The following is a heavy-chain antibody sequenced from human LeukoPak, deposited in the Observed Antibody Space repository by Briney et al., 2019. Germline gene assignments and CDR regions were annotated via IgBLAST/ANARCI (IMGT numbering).Heavy chain of an antibody. J-gene: IGHJ4*02. D-gene: IGHD3-3*01. CDR2: INPTGGST. Sequence: ASVKVSCKGYGYTFSSYYIHWVRQAPGQGPEWMGIINPTGGSTTYAQRFQGRVTMTRDTSTSTVYMELSSLRSEDTAVYYCARGLSPEWPRRMNFDYWGQGTLVIVSS. CDR3: ARGLSPEWPRRMNFDY. V-gene: IGHV1-46*01. CDR1: GYTFSSYY.